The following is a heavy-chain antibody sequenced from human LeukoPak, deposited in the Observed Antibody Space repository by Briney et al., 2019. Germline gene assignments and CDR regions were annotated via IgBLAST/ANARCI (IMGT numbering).Heavy chain of an antibody. CDR2: IYYSGST. J-gene: IGHJ4*02. CDR3: ARGRDFGDY. Sequence: PSETLSLTCTVSGGSISTYYWSWIRQPPGKGLEYIGYIYYSGSTNYNPSLKSRVTMSLDTSKNQFSPKLSSVTAADTAVYYCARGRDFGDYWGQGTLVTVSS. V-gene: IGHV4-59*01. D-gene: IGHD4-17*01. CDR1: GGSISTYY.